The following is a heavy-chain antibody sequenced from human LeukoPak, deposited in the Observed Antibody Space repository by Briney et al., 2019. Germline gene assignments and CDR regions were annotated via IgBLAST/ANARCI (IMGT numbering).Heavy chain of an antibody. Sequence: TGGSLRLSCAASGYTFSDFSVNWVRQAPGKGLEWVSSTSVRSNYRYYADSVRGRFTISRDDARDSLFLQMNSLRAEDTAVYFCVRLRRNSDRSGYYYYYDYWGQGTLVTVSS. V-gene: IGHV3-21*01. D-gene: IGHD3-22*01. J-gene: IGHJ4*02. CDR3: VRLRRNSDRSGYYYYYDY. CDR1: GYTFSDFS. CDR2: TSVRSNYR.